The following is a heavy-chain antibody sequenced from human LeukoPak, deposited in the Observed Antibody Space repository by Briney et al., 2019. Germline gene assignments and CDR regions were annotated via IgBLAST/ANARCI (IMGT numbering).Heavy chain of an antibody. J-gene: IGHJ4*02. D-gene: IGHD3-22*01. V-gene: IGHV3-74*01. CDR2: INSDGSST. CDR3: VRGLDISGQDD. Sequence: GGSLRLSCAASGFTFSSYWMHWVRQAPGKGLVWVSRINSDGSSTNYADSVKGRFTIFRDNAKNTLYLQMNSLRVEDTAVYYCVRGLDISGQDDWGQGTLVTVSS. CDR1: GFTFSSYW.